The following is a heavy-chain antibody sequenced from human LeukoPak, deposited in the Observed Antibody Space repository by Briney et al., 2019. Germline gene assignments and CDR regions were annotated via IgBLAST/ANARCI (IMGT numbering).Heavy chain of an antibody. CDR2: IYHSGST. V-gene: IGHV4-34*01. J-gene: IGHJ6*02. CDR3: ATAPSPDYYYGMDV. Sequence: SETLSLTCAVYGGSFSGYYWSWIRQPPGKGLEWIGYIYHSGSTYYNPSLKSRVTISVDRSKNQFSLKLSSVTAADTAVYYCATAPSPDYYYGMDVWGQGTTVTVSS. CDR1: GGSFSGYY.